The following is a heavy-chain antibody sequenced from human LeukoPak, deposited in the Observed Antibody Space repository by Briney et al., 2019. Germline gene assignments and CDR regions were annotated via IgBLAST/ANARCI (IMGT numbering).Heavy chain of an antibody. Sequence: PGGSLRLSCAASGFTFSGSAMHWVRQASGKGLEWVGRIKSKADSYATAYAASVKGRFTISRDNAKNSLYLQMNSLRAEDTAVYYCALTMVRGAIDFDYWGQGTLVTVSS. CDR2: IKSKADSYAT. J-gene: IGHJ4*02. V-gene: IGHV3-73*01. D-gene: IGHD3-10*01. CDR3: ALTMVRGAIDFDY. CDR1: GFTFSGSA.